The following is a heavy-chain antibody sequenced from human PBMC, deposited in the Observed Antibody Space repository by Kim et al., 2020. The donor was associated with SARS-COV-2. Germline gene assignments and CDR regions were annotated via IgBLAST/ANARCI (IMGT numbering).Heavy chain of an antibody. CDR2: IYHNGTS. Sequence: SETLSLTCAVYGGSFSGFFWSWVRQPPGKGLEWIGDIYHNGTSNFNPSLKSRITISIDTSNNQYSLKLRSVTGADTATYYCARGGAEFGAYGDYHGMDVWDQGTTVTVSS. J-gene: IGHJ6*02. CDR3: ARGGAEFGAYGDYHGMDV. V-gene: IGHV4-34*01. D-gene: IGHD3-10*01. CDR1: GGSFSGFF.